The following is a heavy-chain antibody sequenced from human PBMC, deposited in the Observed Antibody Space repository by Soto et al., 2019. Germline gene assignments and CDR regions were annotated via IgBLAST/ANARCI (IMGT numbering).Heavy chain of an antibody. D-gene: IGHD6-19*01. V-gene: IGHV4-59*01. CDR1: GGSISSYY. Sequence: QVQLQESGPGLVKPSETLSLTCTVSGGSISSYYWSWIRQPPGKGLEWIGYSYYSGSTNYNPSLKSRVTISVDTSKNQFSLKLSSVTAADTAVYYCARGAVAGTFDYWGQGTLVTVSS. J-gene: IGHJ4*02. CDR2: SYYSGST. CDR3: ARGAVAGTFDY.